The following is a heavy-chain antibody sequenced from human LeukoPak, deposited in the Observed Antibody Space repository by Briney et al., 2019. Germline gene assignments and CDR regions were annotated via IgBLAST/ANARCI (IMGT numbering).Heavy chain of an antibody. Sequence: XVKVSCKASGGTFSSYAISWVRQAPGQGLEWMGGIIPIFGTANYAQKFQGRVTITADESTSTAYMELSSLRSEDTAVYYCAREYSGANTMIVDYWGQGTLVTVSS. D-gene: IGHD1-26*01. CDR1: GGTFSSYA. J-gene: IGHJ4*02. CDR3: AREYSGANTMIVDY. CDR2: IIPIFGTA. V-gene: IGHV1-69*13.